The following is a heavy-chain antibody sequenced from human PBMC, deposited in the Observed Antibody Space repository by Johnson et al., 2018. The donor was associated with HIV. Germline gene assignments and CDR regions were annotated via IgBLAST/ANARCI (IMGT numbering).Heavy chain of an antibody. CDR2: IYSGGSP. Sequence: QMLLVESGGGVVQPGGSLRLSCAASGFTFDDYGMSWVRQAPGKGLEWVSVIYSGGSPYYADYMKGRLTISRDNSKNTLYLQMNSLRAEDTAVYYCAKDLPPMILVGGDAFDIWGQGTMVTVSS. CDR3: AKDLPPMILVGGDAFDI. D-gene: IGHD3-22*01. J-gene: IGHJ3*02. V-gene: IGHV3-NL1*01. CDR1: GFTFDDYG.